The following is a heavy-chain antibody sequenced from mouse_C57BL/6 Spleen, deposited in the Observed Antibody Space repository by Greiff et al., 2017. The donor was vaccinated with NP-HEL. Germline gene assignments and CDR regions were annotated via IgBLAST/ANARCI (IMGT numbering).Heavy chain of an antibody. D-gene: IGHD1-1*01. J-gene: IGHJ4*01. V-gene: IGHV14-2*01. CDR1: GFNIKDYY. CDR2: IDPDNGDT. Sequence: EVQLQQSGAELVKPGASVKLSCTASGFNIKDYYMHWVKQRTEQGLEWIGRIDPDNGDTKYAPKFQGKATRTADTSSNTAYLQLSSLTSEDTAVYYCPSGCVSRGAMDYWGQGTSVTVSS. CDR3: PSGCVSRGAMDY.